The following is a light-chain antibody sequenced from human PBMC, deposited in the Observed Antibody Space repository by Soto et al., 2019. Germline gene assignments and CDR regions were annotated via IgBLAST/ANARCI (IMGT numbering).Light chain of an antibody. CDR1: QGIKND. CDR2: GAS. CDR3: HQYGRSPIYT. J-gene: IGKJ3*01. Sequence: AIPMTQSPSSLSASVGDRVTMTCRASQGIKNDLGWYQQRPGKAPRLLIYGASTLYSGVPSRFSATGSGIDFTLTINSLQPEDFATYYCHQYGRSPIYTFGPGTKVDFK. V-gene: IGKV1-6*01.